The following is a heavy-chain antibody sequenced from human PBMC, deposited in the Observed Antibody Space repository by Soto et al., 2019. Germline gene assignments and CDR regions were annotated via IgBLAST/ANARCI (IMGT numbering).Heavy chain of an antibody. CDR2: ISAYNGNT. CDR3: ARDMTTVTTRAFDI. V-gene: IGHV1-18*01. J-gene: IGHJ3*02. D-gene: IGHD4-17*01. CDR1: GYTFTSYG. Sequence: GASVKVSCKASGYTFTSYGISWVRQAPGQGLEWMGWISAYNGNTNYAQKLQGRVTMTTDTSTSTAYMEQRSLRSDDTAVYYCARDMTTVTTRAFDIWGQGTMVTVSS.